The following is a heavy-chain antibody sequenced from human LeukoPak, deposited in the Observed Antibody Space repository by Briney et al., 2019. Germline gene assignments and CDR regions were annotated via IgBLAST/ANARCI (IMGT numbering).Heavy chain of an antibody. D-gene: IGHD2-15*01. CDR1: GSTFTGYY. CDR3: ARGRVYCSGGSCYFFRFDP. J-gene: IGHJ5*02. V-gene: IGHV1-2*02. CDR2: INPNSGGT. Sequence: GASVKVSCKAFGSTFTGYYMHWVRRAPGQGLGGMGWINPNSGGTNYAQKFQGRVTMTRDTSISTAYMELSRLRSDDTAVYYCARGRVYCSGGSCYFFRFDPWGQGTLVTVSS.